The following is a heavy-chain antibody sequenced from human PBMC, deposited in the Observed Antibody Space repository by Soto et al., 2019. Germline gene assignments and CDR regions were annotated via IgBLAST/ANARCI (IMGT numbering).Heavy chain of an antibody. CDR2: ISAYNGNT. CDR1: GYTFTSYG. Sequence: ASVKVSCKASGYTFTSYGISWVRQAPGQGLEWMGWISAYNGNTNYAQKLQGRVTMTTDTSTSTAYMELRSLRSDDTAVYYCARDDEYCSSTSCYVFYYYYGMDVWGQGTTVTVSS. D-gene: IGHD2-2*01. V-gene: IGHV1-18*01. CDR3: ARDDEYCSSTSCYVFYYYYGMDV. J-gene: IGHJ6*02.